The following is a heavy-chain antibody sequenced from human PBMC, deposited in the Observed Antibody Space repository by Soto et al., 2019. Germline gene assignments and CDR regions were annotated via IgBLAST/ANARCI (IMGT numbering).Heavy chain of an antibody. D-gene: IGHD3-22*01. CDR1: GGTFSSYA. J-gene: IGHJ6*02. V-gene: IGHV1-69*12. CDR3: ASAGYYYDRSGYYYAHYYYGMAV. CDR2: IIPIFGTA. Sequence: QVQLVQSGAEVKKPGSSVKVSCKASGGTFSSYAISWVRQAPGQGLEWMGGIIPIFGTANYAQKFQGRVTIGADESTGTAYMEVGSLRSEGTAVYYCASAGYYYDRSGYYYAHYYYGMAVWGRGTTVTVSS.